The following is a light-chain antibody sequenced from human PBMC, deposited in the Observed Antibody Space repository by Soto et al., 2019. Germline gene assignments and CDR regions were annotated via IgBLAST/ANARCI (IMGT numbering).Light chain of an antibody. CDR3: QHYTLYSAP. J-gene: IGKJ5*01. CDR1: QDISTY. CDR2: GSS. V-gene: IGKV1-5*01. Sequence: RLTQYPSSLSASVGDTVTISCRASQDISTYLAWYQHKPRKAPTLLIFGSSSLHNGVPPRFAGSGSGSEFTLTINRLQPDDFATYYCQHYTLYSAPFGQGTRV.